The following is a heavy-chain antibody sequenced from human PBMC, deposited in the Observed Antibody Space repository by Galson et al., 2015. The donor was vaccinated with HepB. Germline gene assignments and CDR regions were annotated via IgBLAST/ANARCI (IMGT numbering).Heavy chain of an antibody. J-gene: IGHJ4*02. Sequence: SVKVSCKASGGTFSSYAISWVRQAPGQGLEWMGGIIPIFGTANYAQKFQGRVTITADESTSTAYMELSSLRSEDTAVYYCARETKSQYYDFWSGLSLFDYWGQGTLVTVSS. D-gene: IGHD3-3*01. CDR1: GGTFSSYA. CDR3: ARETKSQYYDFWSGLSLFDY. V-gene: IGHV1-69*13. CDR2: IIPIFGTA.